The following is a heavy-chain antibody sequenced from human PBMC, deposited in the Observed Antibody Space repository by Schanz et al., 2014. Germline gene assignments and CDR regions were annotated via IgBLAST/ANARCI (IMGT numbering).Heavy chain of an antibody. CDR1: GYTFTSYG. Sequence: QVQLVQSGAEVKKPGASVKVSCKASGYTFTSYGISWVRQAPGQGLEWMGWISAYNGHTDYAQKLQGRVTVTRDTSTSTVYMELNSLRSEDTAVYYCARTIAYGGSSGYFDYWGQGTLVTVSS. J-gene: IGHJ4*02. D-gene: IGHD4-17*01. V-gene: IGHV1-18*01. CDR2: ISAYNGHT. CDR3: ARTIAYGGSSGYFDY.